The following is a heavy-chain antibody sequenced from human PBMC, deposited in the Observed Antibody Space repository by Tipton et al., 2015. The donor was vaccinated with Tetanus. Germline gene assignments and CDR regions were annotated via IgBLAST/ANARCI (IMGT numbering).Heavy chain of an antibody. Sequence: TLSLTCTVSGDSVSSSRYYWTWIRQPPGKGLEWIGEVHPSGSTSSNPSLESRVTMSIDTSKNQFSLKLTSLTAADTAVYFCARGEDAYKTGNYWGQGTLVTVSS. D-gene: IGHD5-24*01. CDR1: GDSVSSSRYY. CDR2: VHPSGST. CDR3: ARGEDAYKTGNY. J-gene: IGHJ4*02. V-gene: IGHV4-39*07.